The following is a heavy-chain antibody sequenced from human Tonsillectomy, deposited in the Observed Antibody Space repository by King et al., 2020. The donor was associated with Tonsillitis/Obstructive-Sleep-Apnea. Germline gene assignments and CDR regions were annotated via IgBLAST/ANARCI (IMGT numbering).Heavy chain of an antibody. CDR2: ISYDGSDK. D-gene: IGHD5-24*01. CDR1: GVTFRHYA. V-gene: IGHV3-30*04. J-gene: IGHJ3*02. CDR3: ARGEMATISPAFDI. Sequence: VQLVESGGGVVQPGRSRRLSCVASGVTFRHYAMHWVRQSPGKGLEWAALISYDGSDKYYADSVKGRFTVSRDNSKNTLYLQMNFLRPEDTAVYYCARGEMATISPAFDIWGQGTMLTVCS.